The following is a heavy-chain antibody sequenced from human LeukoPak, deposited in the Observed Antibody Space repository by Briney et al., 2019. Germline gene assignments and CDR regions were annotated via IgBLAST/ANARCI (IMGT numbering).Heavy chain of an antibody. CDR3: VKDGVGATIDY. Sequence: GGSLRLSCAASGFTFSSYAMRWVRQAPGKGLEWVSGISGGGSGTHYADSVKGRFTISRDNSKNTVYLQMNSLRGEDAAVYYCVKDGVGATIDYWGQGTLVTVSS. V-gene: IGHV3-23*01. J-gene: IGHJ4*02. CDR1: GFTFSSYA. D-gene: IGHD1-26*01. CDR2: ISGGGSGT.